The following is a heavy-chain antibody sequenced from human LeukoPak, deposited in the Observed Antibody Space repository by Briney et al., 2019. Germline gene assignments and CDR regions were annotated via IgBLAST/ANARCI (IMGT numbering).Heavy chain of an antibody. V-gene: IGHV3-48*01. D-gene: IGHD2-15*01. CDR3: AREYCSGGSCDESMDV. Sequence: PGGSLRLSCAASGFTFSSNWMSWVRQAPGKGLEWVSYISSGSRTIYYADSVKGRFTISRDNAKNSLYLQMNSLRAEDTAVYYCAREYCSGGSCDESMDVWGKGTTVTVSS. CDR1: GFTFSSNW. J-gene: IGHJ6*03. CDR2: ISSGSRTI.